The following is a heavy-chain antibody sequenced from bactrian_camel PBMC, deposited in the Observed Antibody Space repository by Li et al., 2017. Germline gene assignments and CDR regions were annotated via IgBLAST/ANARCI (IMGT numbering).Heavy chain of an antibody. J-gene: IGHJ4*01. V-gene: IGHV3-3*01. CDR2: IFTAGGA. CDR3: AADRLKCLSTNPRGEWNY. D-gene: IGHD2*01. Sequence: HVQLVESGGGSVQAGESLTLSCALSGYDDKSGCLGWFRQASGKEREIVAAIFTAGGAFYADSVRGRFIISLDKSKNTYLQMNNLKPEDTAMYYCAADRLKCLSTNPRGEWNYWGRGTQVTVS. CDR1: GYDDKSGC.